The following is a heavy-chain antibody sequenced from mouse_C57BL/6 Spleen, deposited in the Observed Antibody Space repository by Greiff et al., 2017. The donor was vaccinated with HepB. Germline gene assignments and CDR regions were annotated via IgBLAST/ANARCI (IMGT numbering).Heavy chain of an antibody. CDR2: INPNYGTT. CDR3: ARSYDYDYWFAY. D-gene: IGHD2-4*01. CDR1: GYSFTDYN. J-gene: IGHJ3*01. Sequence: VQLKESGPELVKPGASVKISCKASGYSFTDYNMNWVKQRNGKSLEWIGVINPNYGTTSYNQKFKGKATLTVDKSSSTTYIQLNSLTSEDSAVYYCARSYDYDYWFAYWGQGTLVTVSA. V-gene: IGHV1-39*01.